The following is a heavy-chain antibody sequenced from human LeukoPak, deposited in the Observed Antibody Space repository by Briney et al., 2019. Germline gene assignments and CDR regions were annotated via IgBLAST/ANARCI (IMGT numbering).Heavy chain of an antibody. D-gene: IGHD1-26*01. J-gene: IGHJ5*02. CDR3: ARAPVRGIIVGATYWFDP. CDR2: IYYSGST. Sequence: PSETLSLTCTVSGGSISSSSYYWGWIRQPPGKGLEWIGSIYYSGSTYYNPSLKSRVTISVDTSKNQFSLKLSSVTAADTAVYYCARAPVRGIIVGATYWFDPWGQGTLVTVSS. V-gene: IGHV4-39*01. CDR1: GGSISSSSYY.